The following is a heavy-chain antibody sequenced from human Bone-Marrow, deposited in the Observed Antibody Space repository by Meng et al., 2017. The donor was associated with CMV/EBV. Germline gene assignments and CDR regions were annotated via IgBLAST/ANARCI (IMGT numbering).Heavy chain of an antibody. CDR3: ARGAYCSSTSCNCGALDY. V-gene: IGHV4-34*01. CDR2: INHSGST. CDR1: GSVSGYY. Sequence: GSVSGYYWSWIRQPPGKGLEWIGEINHSGSTNYNPSLKSRVTISVDTSKNQFSLKLSSVTAADTAVYYCARGAYCSSTSCNCGALDYWGQGTLVTVSS. D-gene: IGHD2-2*01. J-gene: IGHJ4*02.